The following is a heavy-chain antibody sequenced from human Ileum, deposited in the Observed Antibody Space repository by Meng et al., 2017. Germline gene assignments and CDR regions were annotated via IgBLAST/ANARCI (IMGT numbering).Heavy chain of an antibody. J-gene: IGHJ4*02. D-gene: IGHD5-18*01. CDR1: NGPLTNVNNY. Sequence: QVQLQESGPGLVKPSQTLALTCSVSNGPLTNVNNYWNWIRQAPGQALEHIGYIYYDGSSYATPSLKSRVTMSIDTSTNQFSLRLDSVTAADTAVYYCAREFYVDTAMVIDSWGPGALVTVSS. V-gene: IGHV4-30-4*01. CDR3: AREFYVDTAMVIDS. CDR2: IYYDGSS.